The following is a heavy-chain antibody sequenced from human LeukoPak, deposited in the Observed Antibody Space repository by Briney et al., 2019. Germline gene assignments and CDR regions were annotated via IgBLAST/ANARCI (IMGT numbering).Heavy chain of an antibody. Sequence: GGSLRLSCAASGFTFSSYAISWVRQAPGQGLEWMGRIIPILGIANYAQKFQGRVTITADKSTSTAYMELSSLRSEDTAVYYCARGSPYYYGMDVWGQGTTVTVSS. V-gene: IGHV1-69*04. CDR3: ARGSPYYYGMDV. CDR1: GFTFSSYA. CDR2: IIPILGIA. J-gene: IGHJ6*02.